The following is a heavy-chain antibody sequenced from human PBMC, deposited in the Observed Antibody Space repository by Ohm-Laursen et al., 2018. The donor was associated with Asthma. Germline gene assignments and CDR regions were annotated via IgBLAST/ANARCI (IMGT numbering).Heavy chain of an antibody. CDR1: GFTLSSSW. Sequence: LRLSCAASGFTLSSSWMHWIRQHPGKGLEWIGYIYYSGSTYYNPSLKSRVTISIDTSKNQFSLKLSSVTAADTAVYYCVREDFDWPPGYCDYWGQGTLVTVSS. D-gene: IGHD3-9*01. V-gene: IGHV4-31*02. J-gene: IGHJ4*02. CDR2: IYYSGST. CDR3: VREDFDWPPGYCDY.